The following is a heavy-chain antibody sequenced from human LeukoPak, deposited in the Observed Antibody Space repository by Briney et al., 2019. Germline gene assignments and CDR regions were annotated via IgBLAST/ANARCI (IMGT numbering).Heavy chain of an antibody. CDR3: ARTYYYGSGSYSLDY. J-gene: IGHJ4*02. V-gene: IGHV3-11*06. D-gene: IGHD3-10*01. Sequence: GGSLRLSCAASGFTFSDYYMSWIRQAPGQGLEWVSYISSSSSYTNYADSVKGRFTISRDNAKNSLYLQMNSLRAEDTAVYYCARTYYYGSGSYSLDYWGQGTLVTVSS. CDR2: ISSSSSYT. CDR1: GFTFSDYY.